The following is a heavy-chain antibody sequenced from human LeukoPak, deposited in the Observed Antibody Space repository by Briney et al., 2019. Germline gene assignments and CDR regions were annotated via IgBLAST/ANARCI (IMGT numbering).Heavy chain of an antibody. V-gene: IGHV3-30*02. CDR1: GSTFSSYG. D-gene: IGHD6-13*01. CDR3: AKDDSSSWYGDWFDP. CDR2: IRYDGSNK. J-gene: IGHJ5*02. Sequence: GGSLRLSCAASGSTFSSYGMHWVRQAPGKGLEWVAFIRYDGSNKYYADSVKGRFTISRDNSKNTLYLQMNSLRAEDTAVYYCAKDDSSSWYGDWFDPWGQGTLVTVSS.